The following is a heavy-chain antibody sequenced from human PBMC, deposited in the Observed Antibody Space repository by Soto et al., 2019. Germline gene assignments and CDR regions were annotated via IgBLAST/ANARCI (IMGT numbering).Heavy chain of an antibody. CDR3: ARESEDLTSNFDY. Sequence: GSLRLSCAASGFTFTRYSMNWVRQAPGKGLEWVSSISSTTNYIYYGDSMKGRFTISRDNAKNSLYLEMNSLRAEDTAVYCCARESEDLTSNFDYWGQGTLVTVSS. V-gene: IGHV3-21*06. CDR2: ISSTTNYI. J-gene: IGHJ4*02. CDR1: GFTFTRYS.